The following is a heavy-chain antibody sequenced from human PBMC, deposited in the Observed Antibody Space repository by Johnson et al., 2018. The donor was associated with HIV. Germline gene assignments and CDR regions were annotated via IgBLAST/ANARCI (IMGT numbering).Heavy chain of an antibody. V-gene: IGHV3-30*18. D-gene: IGHD3-22*01. J-gene: IGHJ3*02. CDR1: QFTFGRYG. CDR2: ISYDGSDK. CDR3: AKVLTHYYDSSGYYYNAFDI. Sequence: QVPLVESGGGVVQPGRSLRLSCSVSQFTFGRYGMHWVRQAPGKGLEWVASISYDGSDKYHTNSVWGRFTISRDNSKNTLYLQMNSLRAEDTALYYCAKVLTHYYDSSGYYYNAFDIWGQGTMVTVSS.